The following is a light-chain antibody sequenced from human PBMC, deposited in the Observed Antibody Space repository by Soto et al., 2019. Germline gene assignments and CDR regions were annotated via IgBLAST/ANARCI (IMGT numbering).Light chain of an antibody. CDR1: QSISDW. Sequence: DIQMTQSPSTLSASVGDRVTITCRASQSISDWLAWYQQKPGKVPKLLIYKASNLESGVPSRFSGSGSGTEFTLTISSLQPDDVATYYCQQYKISYTFGQGTKLEIK. CDR2: KAS. V-gene: IGKV1-5*03. CDR3: QQYKISYT. J-gene: IGKJ2*01.